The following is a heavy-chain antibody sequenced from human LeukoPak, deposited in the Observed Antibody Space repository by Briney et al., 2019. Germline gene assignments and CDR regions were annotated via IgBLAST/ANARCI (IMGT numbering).Heavy chain of an antibody. J-gene: IGHJ4*02. V-gene: IGHV5-51*01. CDR1: GYSFTSYW. CDR3: ARLSWPHRIISSGWLSFDY. CDR2: IYPGDSDT. Sequence: TGESLKISCKGSGYSFTSYWIGWVRQMPGKGLEWMGIIYPGDSDTRYSPSFQGQVTISADKSISTAYLQWSSLKASDTAMYYCARLSWPHRIISSGWLSFDYWGQGTLVTVSS. D-gene: IGHD6-19*01.